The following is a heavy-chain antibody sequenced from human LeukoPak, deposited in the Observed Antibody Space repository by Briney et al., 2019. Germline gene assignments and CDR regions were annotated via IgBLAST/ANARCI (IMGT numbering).Heavy chain of an antibody. CDR3: ARELGVIAAPRKTFDY. Sequence: ASVTVSCKASGYTFTNYYIHWVRQAPGQGLEWLGAINPGDGGTNYAQSFQGRVIMTRDTSTSTLYMELSSLRSEDTAVFYCARELGVIAAPRKTFDYWGQGTLVTVSS. J-gene: IGHJ4*02. CDR1: GYTFTNYY. V-gene: IGHV1-46*01. D-gene: IGHD6-13*01. CDR2: INPGDGGT.